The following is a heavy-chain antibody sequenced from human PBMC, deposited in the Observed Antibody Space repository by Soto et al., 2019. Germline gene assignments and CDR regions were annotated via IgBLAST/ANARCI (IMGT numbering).Heavy chain of an antibody. D-gene: IGHD6-13*01. CDR1: GFTFSSYG. V-gene: IGHV3-33*01. J-gene: IGHJ4*02. CDR3: ARDPGINISWLFDY. CDR2: IWYDGSNK. Sequence: GGSLRLSCAASGFTFSSYGMHWVRQAPGKGLEWVAVIWYDGSNKYYADSVKGRFTISRDNSKNTLYLQMNSLRAEDTAVYYCARDPGINISWLFDYWGQGTLVTVSS.